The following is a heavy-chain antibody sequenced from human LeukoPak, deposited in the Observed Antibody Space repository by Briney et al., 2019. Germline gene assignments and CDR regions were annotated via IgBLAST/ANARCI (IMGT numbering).Heavy chain of an antibody. Sequence: ASVKVSCKASGYTFTSYGISWVRQAPGQGLEWMGWISAYNGNTNYAQKLQGRVTMTTDTSTSTAYMELRSLSSDDTAVYYCARDRWGSSGWYDDAFDIWGQGTMVTVSS. J-gene: IGHJ3*02. CDR1: GYTFTSYG. CDR2: ISAYNGNT. V-gene: IGHV1-18*04. CDR3: ARDRWGSSGWYDDAFDI. D-gene: IGHD6-19*01.